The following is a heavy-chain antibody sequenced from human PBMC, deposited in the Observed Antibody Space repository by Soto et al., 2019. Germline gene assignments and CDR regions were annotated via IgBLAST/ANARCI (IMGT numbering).Heavy chain of an antibody. J-gene: IGHJ4*02. CDR3: ARGFQSTGGFCKY. CDR1: GFTFSSYW. Sequence: GGSLRLSCAASGFTFSSYWMTWVRQAPGKGLEWVANIKQDGSEKYYVDSVKGRFIISRHNAKNSLYLQMNSLRAEDTAVYYCARGFQSTGGFCKYWGQGTLVTVSS. CDR2: IKQDGSEK. D-gene: IGHD3-16*01. V-gene: IGHV3-7*01.